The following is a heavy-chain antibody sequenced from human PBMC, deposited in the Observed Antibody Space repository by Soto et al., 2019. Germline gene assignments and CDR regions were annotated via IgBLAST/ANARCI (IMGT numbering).Heavy chain of an antibody. V-gene: IGHV3-23*01. CDR2: ISGSGGST. D-gene: IGHD5-18*01. J-gene: IGHJ4*02. CDR1: GFTFSSYA. CDR3: AKAWRSYGYWSVDY. Sequence: GGSLRLSCAASGFTFSSYAMSWVRQAPGKGLEWVSAISGSGGSTYYADSVKGRFTISRDNSKNTLYLQMNSLRAEDTAVYYCAKAWRSYGYWSVDYWGQGTLVTVSS.